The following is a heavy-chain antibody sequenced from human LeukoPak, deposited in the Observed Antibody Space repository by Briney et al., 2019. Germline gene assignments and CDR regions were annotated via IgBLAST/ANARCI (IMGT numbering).Heavy chain of an antibody. CDR2: ISSSSSTI. CDR3: ARDEIVGATPPFDY. V-gene: IGHV3-48*01. J-gene: IGHJ4*02. D-gene: IGHD1-26*01. Sequence: GGSLRLSCAASGFTFSSYSMNWVRQAPGKGLEWVSYISSSSSTIYYADSVKGRFTISRDNAKNSLYLQMNSLRAEDTAVYYCARDEIVGATPPFDYWGQGTLVTVSP. CDR1: GFTFSSYS.